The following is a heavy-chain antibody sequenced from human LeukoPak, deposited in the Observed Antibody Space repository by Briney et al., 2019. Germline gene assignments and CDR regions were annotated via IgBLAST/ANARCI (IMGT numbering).Heavy chain of an antibody. J-gene: IGHJ5*02. V-gene: IGHV4-4*07. CDR2: IYTSGST. D-gene: IGHD3-10*01. CDR3: ARDEVTMVRGVIIGNWFDP. Sequence: PSETLTLTCTDSGGSNSSYYWRWIRQPAGKGLEWIGRIYTSGSTNYNPSLKSRVTMSVDTSKNQFSLKLSSVTAADTAVYYCARDEVTMVRGVIIGNWFDPWGQGTLVTVSS. CDR1: GGSNSSYY.